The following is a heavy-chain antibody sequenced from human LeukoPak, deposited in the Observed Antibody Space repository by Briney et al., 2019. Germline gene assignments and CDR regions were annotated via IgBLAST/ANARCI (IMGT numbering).Heavy chain of an antibody. V-gene: IGHV1-18*01. CDR1: GYTFTSSG. Sequence: ASVKVSCKASGYTFTSSGISWVRQAPGQGLEWMGWISAYNGNTNYARKLQGRVTMTTDTSTSTAYMEVRSLRSDDTAVYYCARDLPVWELPGGTWFDPWGQGTLVTVSS. J-gene: IGHJ5*02. D-gene: IGHD1-26*01. CDR2: ISAYNGNT. CDR3: ARDLPVWELPGGTWFDP.